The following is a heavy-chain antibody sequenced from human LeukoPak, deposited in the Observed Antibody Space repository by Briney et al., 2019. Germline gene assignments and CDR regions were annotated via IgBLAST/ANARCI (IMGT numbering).Heavy chain of an antibody. D-gene: IGHD6-13*01. J-gene: IGHJ4*02. Sequence: GGSLRLSCAASGFTFRSYALSWVRQAPGKGLEWVAAISGSGGSTYYEDSVKGRFTISRDNSKNTLYLQMNSLRAEDTAVYYCAKDPRQLVLGHWGQGTRVTVSS. CDR1: GFTFRSYA. CDR2: ISGSGGST. CDR3: AKDPRQLVLGH. V-gene: IGHV3-23*01.